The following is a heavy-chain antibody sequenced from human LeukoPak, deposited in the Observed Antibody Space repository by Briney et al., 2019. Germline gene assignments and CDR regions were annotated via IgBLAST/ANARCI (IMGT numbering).Heavy chain of an antibody. Sequence: GESLKISCKGSGYSFTSYWIGWVRQMPGKGLGWMGIIYPGDSDTRYSPSFQGQVTISADKSISTAYLQWSSLKASDTAMYYCATSLGLYYYGMDVWGQGTTVTVSS. CDR1: GYSFTSYW. CDR3: ATSLGLYYYGMDV. D-gene: IGHD7-27*01. V-gene: IGHV5-51*01. CDR2: IYPGDSDT. J-gene: IGHJ6*02.